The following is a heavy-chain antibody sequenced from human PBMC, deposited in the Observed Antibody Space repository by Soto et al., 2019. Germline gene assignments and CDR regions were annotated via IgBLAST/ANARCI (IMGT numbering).Heavy chain of an antibody. J-gene: IGHJ6*02. Sequence: QVQLVQSGAEVKKPGSSVKVSCKASGGTFSSYAISWVRQAPGQGLEWMGGIIPLFGAANYAQKCRGRVTITADESTSTAYMELSSLRSEDTAVYYCASVAEDIVVVPAAMSYYYYGMDVWGQGTTVTVSS. CDR2: IIPLFGAA. D-gene: IGHD2-2*01. CDR3: ASVAEDIVVVPAAMSYYYYGMDV. CDR1: GGTFSSYA. V-gene: IGHV1-69*01.